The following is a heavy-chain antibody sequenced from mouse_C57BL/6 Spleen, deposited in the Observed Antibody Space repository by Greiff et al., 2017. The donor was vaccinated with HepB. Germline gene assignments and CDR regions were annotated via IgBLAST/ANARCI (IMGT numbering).Heavy chain of an antibody. V-gene: IGHV3-1*01. J-gene: IGHJ2*01. Sequence: EVMLVESGPGMVKPSQSLSLTCTVTGYSITSGYDWHWIRHFPGNKLEWMGYISYSGSTNYNPSLKSRISITHDTSKNHFFLKLNSVTTEDTATYYCARGGPDVLYFDYWGQGTTLTVSS. CDR2: ISYSGST. CDR3: ARGGPDVLYFDY. CDR1: GYSITSGYD.